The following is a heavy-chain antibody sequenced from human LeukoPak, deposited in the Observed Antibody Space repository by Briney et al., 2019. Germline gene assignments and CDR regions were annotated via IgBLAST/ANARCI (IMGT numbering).Heavy chain of an antibody. V-gene: IGHV1-2*02. D-gene: IGHD2-15*01. CDR3: ARLRGYCSGGSCYSGADFDY. J-gene: IGHJ4*02. Sequence: ASVKVSCKASGYTFTSYDINWVRQAPGQGLEWMGWINPNSGGTNYAQKFQGRVTMTRDTSISTAYMELSRLRSDDTAVYYCARLRGYCSGGSCYSGADFDYWGQGTLVTVSS. CDR2: INPNSGGT. CDR1: GYTFTSYD.